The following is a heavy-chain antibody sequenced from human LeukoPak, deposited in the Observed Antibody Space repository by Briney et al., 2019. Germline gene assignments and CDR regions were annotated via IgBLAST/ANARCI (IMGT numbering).Heavy chain of an antibody. CDR2: ISGSGGST. J-gene: IGHJ4*02. CDR1: GFTFSSYA. Sequence: GGSLRLSCAASGFTFSSYAVSWVRQAPGKGLEWVSAISGSGGSTYYADSVKGRFTISRDNSKNTLYLQMNSLRAEDTAVYYCAKETLPYCSSTSCYPTQFDYWGQGTLVTVSS. CDR3: AKETLPYCSSTSCYPTQFDY. V-gene: IGHV3-23*01. D-gene: IGHD2-2*01.